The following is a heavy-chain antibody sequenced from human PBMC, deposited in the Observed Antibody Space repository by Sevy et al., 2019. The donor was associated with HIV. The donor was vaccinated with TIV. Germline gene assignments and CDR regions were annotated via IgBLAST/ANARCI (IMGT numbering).Heavy chain of an antibody. J-gene: IGHJ4*02. V-gene: IGHV3-30*04. D-gene: IGHD2-8*01. Sequence: GGSLRLSCVASGFTFPIYSVLWVRQAPGKGLEWLTLISYDGNYKYYADSVKGRFTISRDNSNNILYLQMGSLRVEDTAFSFCARVAVEYCTNDCYHRFDHWGLGTVVTVSS. CDR2: ISYDGNYK. CDR3: ARVAVEYCTNDCYHRFDH. CDR1: GFTFPIYS.